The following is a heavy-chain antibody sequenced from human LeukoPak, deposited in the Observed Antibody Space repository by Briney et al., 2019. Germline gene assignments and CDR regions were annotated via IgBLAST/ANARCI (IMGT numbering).Heavy chain of an antibody. CDR1: GFTFSSYA. V-gene: IGHV3-23*01. D-gene: IGHD3-22*01. CDR2: ISGSGGST. J-gene: IGHJ4*02. CDR3: AKAASGFYSSFDY. Sequence: GGSLRLSCAASGFTFSSYAMSWVRQAPGKGLEWVSAISGSGGSTYYADSVKGRFTISRDNSKNTLYLQMNTLRAEDTALYYCAKAASGFYSSFDYWGQGTLVTVSS.